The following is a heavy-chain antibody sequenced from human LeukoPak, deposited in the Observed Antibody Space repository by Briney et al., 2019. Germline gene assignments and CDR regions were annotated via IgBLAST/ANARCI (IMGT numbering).Heavy chain of an antibody. V-gene: IGHV3-74*01. D-gene: IGHD2-2*01. J-gene: IGHJ4*02. CDR1: GFTFSNYG. CDR3: ASSTQISKYADY. Sequence: PGGSLRLSCAASGFTFSNYGMNWVRQAPGKGLVWVSRINSDGSITTYADSVRGRFTISRDNAKSTLYLQMNSLRAEDTAVYYCASSTQISKYADYWGQGALVTVSS. CDR2: INSDGSIT.